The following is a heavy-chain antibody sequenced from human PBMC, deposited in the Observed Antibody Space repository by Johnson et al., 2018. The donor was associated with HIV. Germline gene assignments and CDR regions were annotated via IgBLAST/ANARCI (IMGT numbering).Heavy chain of an antibody. CDR2: ITSGDTTV. D-gene: IGHD6-6*01. CDR3: ATDEYTNSLGV. Sequence: QVQVVESGGGVVQPGRSLRLSCAASGFTFSDYYFSWIRQAPGKGLEWLAYITSGDTTVYYADSVRGRFTISRDNAKNSLYLQMNSLRAEDTAVYYCATDEYTNSLGVWGQGTMVTVSS. J-gene: IGHJ3*01. CDR1: GFTFSDYY. V-gene: IGHV3-11*04.